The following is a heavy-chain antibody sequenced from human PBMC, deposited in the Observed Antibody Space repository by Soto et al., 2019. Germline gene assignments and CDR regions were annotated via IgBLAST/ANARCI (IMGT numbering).Heavy chain of an antibody. V-gene: IGHV3-7*05. CDR2: IKQDGMET. J-gene: IGHJ4*02. Sequence: PGGSLRLSCAASGFTFSTYWMSWVRQAPGRGLEWVAKIKQDGMETYYVDSVKGRFTISRDNAKNSLYLQMNSLRAEDSAVYYCASGFSSDGSGSCFRHLDYWGQGNLVTVAS. CDR3: ASGFSSDGSGSCFRHLDY. D-gene: IGHD3-10*01. CDR1: GFTFSTYW.